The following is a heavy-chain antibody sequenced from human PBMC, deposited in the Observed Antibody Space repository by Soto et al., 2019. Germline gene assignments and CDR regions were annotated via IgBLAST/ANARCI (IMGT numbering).Heavy chain of an antibody. J-gene: IGHJ3*02. CDR1: GGSISSYY. CDR3: ASELGYCSGGSCYDVGGAFDI. D-gene: IGHD2-15*01. Sequence: ASETLSLTCTVSGGSISSYYWSWIRQPPGKGLGWIGYIYYSGSTNYNPPLKSRVTISVDTSKNQFSLKLSSVTAADTAVYYCASELGYCSGGSCYDVGGAFDIWGQGTMVTVSS. CDR2: IYYSGST. V-gene: IGHV4-59*08.